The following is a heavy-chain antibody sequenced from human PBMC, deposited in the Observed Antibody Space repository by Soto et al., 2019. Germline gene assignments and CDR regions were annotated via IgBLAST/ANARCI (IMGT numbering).Heavy chain of an antibody. V-gene: IGHV3-49*03. CDR2: IRSKAYGGTT. CDR1: GFTFGDYA. Sequence: GGSLRLSCTASGFTFGDYAMSWFRQAPGKGLEWVGFIRSKAYGGTTEYAASVKGRFTMSRDDSKSIAYLQMNSLKTEDTAVYYCTRRYITMVRGVIIWPYGMDVWGQGTTVTVSS. D-gene: IGHD3-10*01. J-gene: IGHJ6*02. CDR3: TRRYITMVRGVIIWPYGMDV.